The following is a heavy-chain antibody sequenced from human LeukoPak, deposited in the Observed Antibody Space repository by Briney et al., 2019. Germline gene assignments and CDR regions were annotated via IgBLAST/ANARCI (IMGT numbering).Heavy chain of an antibody. V-gene: IGHV3-23*01. J-gene: IGHJ4*02. CDR2: IRGSSIST. CDR3: AKDLYGDYGGIDY. Sequence: GGSLRLSCAASGFTFGTYAMSWVRQAPGKGLEWVSLIRGSSISTYYADSVKGRFIISRDNSKNTVYLQMNSLRAEDTAIYYCAKDLYGDYGGIDYWGQGTLVTVSS. CDR1: GFTFGTYA. D-gene: IGHD4-17*01.